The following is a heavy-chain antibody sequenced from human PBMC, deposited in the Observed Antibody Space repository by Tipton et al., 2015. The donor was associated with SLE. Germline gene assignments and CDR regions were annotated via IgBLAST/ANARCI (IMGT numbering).Heavy chain of an antibody. Sequence: LRLSCAASGFSVSTNYGSWIRQPPGKGLEWIGSIYHSGSTDYNPSLKSRVTLSIDTSKKQFSLRLSSVTAADTAVYYCARESVAVADKGHFDYWGQGTLVTVSS. J-gene: IGHJ4*02. CDR1: GFSVSTNY. D-gene: IGHD6-19*01. V-gene: IGHV4-59*02. CDR3: ARESVAVADKGHFDY. CDR2: IYHSGST.